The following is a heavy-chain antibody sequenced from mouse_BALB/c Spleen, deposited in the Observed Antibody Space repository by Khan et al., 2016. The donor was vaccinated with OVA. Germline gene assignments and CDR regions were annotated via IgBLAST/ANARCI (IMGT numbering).Heavy chain of an antibody. V-gene: IGHV5-6*01. Sequence: EVELVESGGDLVKPGGSLKLSCAASGFTFSSYSMSWVRQTPDKRLEWVASISSGGDYTYFPASVKGRFTISRDNADNALYQQMSSLRTEDTAMYFCASHLAGSFDYWGQGTLVTVSA. CDR3: ASHLAGSFDY. CDR2: ISSGGDYT. D-gene: IGHD1-1*01. CDR1: GFTFSSYS. J-gene: IGHJ3*01.